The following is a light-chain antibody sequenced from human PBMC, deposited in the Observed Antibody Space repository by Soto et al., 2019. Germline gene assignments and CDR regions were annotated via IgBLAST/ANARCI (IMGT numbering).Light chain of an antibody. V-gene: IGLV1-47*01. Sequence: QSVLTQPPSASGTPGQRVNIFCSGSSYNIGSNYVYWYQQLPGTAPKLLIYRNNQRPSGVPDRFSGSKSGTSASLAISGLRSEDEADYYCAAWDDSLSGVVFGGGTKLTVL. CDR2: RNN. J-gene: IGLJ2*01. CDR3: AAWDDSLSGVV. CDR1: SYNIGSNY.